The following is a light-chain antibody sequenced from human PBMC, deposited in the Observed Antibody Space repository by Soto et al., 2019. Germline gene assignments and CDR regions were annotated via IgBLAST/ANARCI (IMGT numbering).Light chain of an antibody. CDR3: HQRSHCPWVA. V-gene: IGKV3-11*01. CDR2: DIF. CDR1: QSVNNY. Sequence: EIVLTQSPATLSLSPGERATLSCRASQSVNNYLAWYQQKPGQAPRLVIYDIFNRATGTPARFSGSGSGTAFTLTISSLEPDDFGVYDCHQRSHCPWVACGGVPSVEFK. J-gene: IGKJ4*01.